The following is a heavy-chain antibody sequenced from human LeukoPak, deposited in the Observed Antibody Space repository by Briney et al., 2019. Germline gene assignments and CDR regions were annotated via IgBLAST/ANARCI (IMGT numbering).Heavy chain of an antibody. V-gene: IGHV3-30*18. J-gene: IGHJ4*02. CDR2: ISYVGSNK. D-gene: IGHD4-17*01. Sequence: GGSLRLSCAASGFTISDNGMHWVRQAPGKGLEWVTVISYVGSNKYYADSVKGRFTISRGNSKNTLDLQMNSLRAEDTAVYYCAKGAYGARDLFDYWGPGTLVTVSS. CDR3: AKGAYGARDLFDY. CDR1: GFTISDNG.